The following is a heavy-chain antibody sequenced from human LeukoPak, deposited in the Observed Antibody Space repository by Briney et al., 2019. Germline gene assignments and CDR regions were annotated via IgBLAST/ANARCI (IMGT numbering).Heavy chain of an antibody. CDR2: IYYSGST. CDR3: ATRNHDFWSVYSFDY. D-gene: IGHD3-3*01. V-gene: IGHV4-39*01. J-gene: IGHJ4*02. CDR1: GGSISSSSYY. Sequence: SETLSLTCTVSGGSISSSSYYWGWIRQPPGKGLESIGSIYYSGSTYYNPSLKSRVTISVDTSKNQFSLKLSSVTAADTAVYYCATRNHDFWSVYSFDYWGQGTLVTVSS.